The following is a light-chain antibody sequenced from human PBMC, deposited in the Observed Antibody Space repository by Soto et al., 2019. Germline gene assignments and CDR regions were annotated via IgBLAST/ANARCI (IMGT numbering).Light chain of an antibody. J-gene: IGKJ2*01. CDR1: QSVSSY. CDR3: LQYSTWPPLYT. CDR2: DAS. Sequence: EIVMTQSPATLSVSLGERVTLSCRASQSVSSYLAWYQQKPGQAPRLLISDASTRATDIPDRFSGSGSGTDFTLTISSLQSTDLAVYYCLQYSTWPPLYTCGQGPKLEIK. V-gene: IGKV3-15*01.